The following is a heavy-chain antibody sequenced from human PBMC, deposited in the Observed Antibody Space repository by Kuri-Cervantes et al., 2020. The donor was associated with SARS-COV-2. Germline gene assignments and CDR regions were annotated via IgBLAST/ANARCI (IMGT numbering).Heavy chain of an antibody. D-gene: IGHD3-3*01. CDR1: GYTFTSYG. J-gene: IGHJ4*02. V-gene: IGHV1-18*01. Sequence: ASVKVSCKASGYTFTSYGISWVRQAPGQGLEWMGWISAYNGNTNYAQKFQGRVTMTRDTSISTAYMELSRLRSDDTAVYYCARVRQSGYYFFLSGFDYWGQGTLVTVSS. CDR2: ISAYNGNT. CDR3: ARVRQSGYYFFLSGFDY.